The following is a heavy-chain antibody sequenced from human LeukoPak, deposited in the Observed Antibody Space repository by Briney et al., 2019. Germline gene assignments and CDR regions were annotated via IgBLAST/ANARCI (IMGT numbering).Heavy chain of an antibody. Sequence: XSXXXXGFTXSSYXMHXVRQAXGKGLEWVAXISYDGSNKYYADSVKGRFTISRDNSKNTLYLQMNSLRAEDTAVYYCARTRQPTVTTTIPDYWGQGTLVTVSS. J-gene: IGHJ4*02. D-gene: IGHD4-17*01. CDR1: GFTXSSYX. CDR2: ISYDGSNK. CDR3: ARTRQPTVTTTIPDY. V-gene: IGHV3-30*03.